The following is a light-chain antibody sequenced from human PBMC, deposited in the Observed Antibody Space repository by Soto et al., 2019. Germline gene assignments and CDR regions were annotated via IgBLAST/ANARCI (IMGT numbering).Light chain of an antibody. J-gene: IGKJ4*01. CDR1: QSVSSY. CDR3: QQYNKWPALT. CDR2: GTS. Sequence: EIVLTQSPATLSLSPGERATLSCRASQSVSSYLAWYQQKPGQAPRLLIYGTSTRATGIPARFSGSGSGTEFTLTISSLQSEDFAVYYCQQYNKWPALTFGGWHKVDIK. V-gene: IGKV3-15*01.